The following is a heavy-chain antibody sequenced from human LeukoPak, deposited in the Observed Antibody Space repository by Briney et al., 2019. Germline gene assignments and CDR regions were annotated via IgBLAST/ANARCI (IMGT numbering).Heavy chain of an antibody. V-gene: IGHV3-30*02. CDR3: AKGAVYYYYYMDV. CDR1: GFIFSSYG. Sequence: SGGSLRVSCAASGFIFSSYGMHWVRQAPGKGLQWVAFIRYDGSNKYYADSVKGRFTISRDNSKNTLYLQMNSLRAEDTAVYYCAKGAVYYYYYMDVWGKGTTVTISS. J-gene: IGHJ6*03. CDR2: IRYDGSNK.